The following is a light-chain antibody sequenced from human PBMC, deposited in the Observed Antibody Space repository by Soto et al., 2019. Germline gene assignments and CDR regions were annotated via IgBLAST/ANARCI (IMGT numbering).Light chain of an antibody. CDR1: QSISSH. CDR3: QQRINWPLT. CDR2: GAS. V-gene: IGKV3-11*01. Sequence: EIVLTQSPATLSLSPGERATLSCRASQSISSHLAWYQQKPGQAPRLLIYGASNRATGIPARFSGSGSGTDFTITISSLEPEDFAVYFCQQRINWPLTFHGVTKVEIK. J-gene: IGKJ4*01.